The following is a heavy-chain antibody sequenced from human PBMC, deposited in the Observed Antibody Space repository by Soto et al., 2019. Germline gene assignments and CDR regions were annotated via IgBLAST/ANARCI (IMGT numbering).Heavy chain of an antibody. CDR1: GFTFSSYA. V-gene: IGHV3-23*01. D-gene: IGHD4-4*01. CDR3: AKGRNIGNYDHFDY. Sequence: EVQLLESGGGLVQPGGSLRLSCAASGFTFSSYAMSWVRQAPGKGLEWVSSITDGGGSAYYADSVKGRFTISRDSSKNTLYLQMNSLRAEDTAVFYCAKGRNIGNYDHFDYLGQGTLVTASS. CDR2: ITDGGGSA. J-gene: IGHJ4*02.